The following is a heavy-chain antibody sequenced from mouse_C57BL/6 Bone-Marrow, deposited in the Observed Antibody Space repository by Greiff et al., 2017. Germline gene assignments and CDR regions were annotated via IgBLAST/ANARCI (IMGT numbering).Heavy chain of an antibody. CDR2: IYPRSGNT. CDR3: ARNRYYGSSYGFAY. J-gene: IGHJ3*01. Sequence: LQESGAELARPGASVKLSCKASGYTFSSYGISWVKQRTGQGLEWIGEIYPRSGNTYYNEKFKGKATLTADKSSSTAYMELRSLTSEDSAVYFCARNRYYGSSYGFAYWGQGTLVTVSA. CDR1: GYTFSSYG. V-gene: IGHV1-81*01. D-gene: IGHD1-1*01.